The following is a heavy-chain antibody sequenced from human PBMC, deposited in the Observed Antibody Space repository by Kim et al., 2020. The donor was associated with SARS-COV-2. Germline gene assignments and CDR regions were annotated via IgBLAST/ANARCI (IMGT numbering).Heavy chain of an antibody. J-gene: IGHJ4*02. CDR1: RFTFSSYW. V-gene: IGHV3-7*03. D-gene: IGHD5-12*01. CDR2: IKQDGSEK. Sequence: GGSLRLSCAASRFTFSSYWMSWVRQAPGKGLEWVANIKQDGSEKYFVDSVKGRFTISRDNAKNSLYLQMNSLRAEDTAMYYCARVVDGYNFASNYFDYWGQGTLVTVSS. CDR3: ARVVDGYNFASNYFDY.